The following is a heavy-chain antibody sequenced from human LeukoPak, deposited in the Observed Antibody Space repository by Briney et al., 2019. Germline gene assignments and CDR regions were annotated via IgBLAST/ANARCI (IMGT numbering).Heavy chain of an antibody. CDR3: ARERVATIRGRGYYFDY. V-gene: IGHV4-31*03. D-gene: IGHD5-12*01. J-gene: IGHJ4*02. CDR1: GGSISSGGYY. CDR2: IYYSGST. Sequence: SQTLSLTCTVSGGSISSGGYYWSWIRQPPGKGLEWIGYIYYSGSTYYNTPLKSRVTISVDTSKNQSSLKLSSVTAADTAVDYCARERVATIRGRGYYFDYWGQGTLVTVSS.